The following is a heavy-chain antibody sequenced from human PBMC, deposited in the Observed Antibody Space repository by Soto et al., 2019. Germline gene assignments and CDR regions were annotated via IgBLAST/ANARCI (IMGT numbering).Heavy chain of an antibody. CDR3: ARDSSGWYVTLAWFDP. CDR2: IKQDGSEK. J-gene: IGHJ5*02. V-gene: IGHV3-7*03. D-gene: IGHD6-19*01. CDR1: GFTFSSNW. Sequence: GGSLRLSCAASGFTFSSNWMSWVRQAPGKGLEWVANIKQDGSEKYYVDSVKGRFTISRDNAKNSLYLQMNSLRAEDTAVYYCARDSSGWYVTLAWFDPWGQGTLVTVSS.